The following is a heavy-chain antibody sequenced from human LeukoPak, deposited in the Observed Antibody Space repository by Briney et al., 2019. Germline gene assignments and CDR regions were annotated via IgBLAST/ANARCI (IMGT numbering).Heavy chain of an antibody. CDR2: INHSGST. Sequence: PSETLPLTCAVYGGSFSGYYWSWIRQPPGKGLEWIGEINHSGSTNYNPSLKSRVTISVDTSKNQFSLKLSSVTAADTAVYYCARVRPTGIAAAGLDYWGQGTLVTVSS. CDR3: ARVRPTGIAAAGLDY. V-gene: IGHV4-34*01. CDR1: GGSFSGYY. D-gene: IGHD6-13*01. J-gene: IGHJ4*02.